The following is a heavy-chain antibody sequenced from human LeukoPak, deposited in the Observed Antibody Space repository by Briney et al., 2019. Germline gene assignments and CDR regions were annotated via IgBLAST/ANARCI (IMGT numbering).Heavy chain of an antibody. CDR2: IKQDGSDK. Sequence: GGSLRLSCAASGFTFSSYWMSWVRQAPGKGLEWVANIKQDGSDKYYVDSVKGRFTISRDNAKNSLYPQMNSLRIEDTAVYYCANRNWGLPFDYWGQGTLVTVSS. CDR3: ANRNWGLPFDY. V-gene: IGHV3-7*01. J-gene: IGHJ4*02. D-gene: IGHD7-27*01. CDR1: GFTFSSYW.